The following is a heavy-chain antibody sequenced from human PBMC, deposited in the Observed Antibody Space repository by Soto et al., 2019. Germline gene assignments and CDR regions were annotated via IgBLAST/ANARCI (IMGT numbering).Heavy chain of an antibody. CDR1: GGSISSGDYY. J-gene: IGHJ4*02. D-gene: IGHD6-13*01. V-gene: IGHV4-30-4*01. CDR2: IYYSGST. Sequence: QVQLQEPGPGLVKPSQTLSLTCTVSGGSISSGDYYWSWIRQPPGKGLEWIGYIYYSGSTYYNPSLKSRVTISVDTSKNQFSLKLSSVTAADTAVYYCARASRYSSSWYGAYFDYWGQGTLVTVSS. CDR3: ARASRYSSSWYGAYFDY.